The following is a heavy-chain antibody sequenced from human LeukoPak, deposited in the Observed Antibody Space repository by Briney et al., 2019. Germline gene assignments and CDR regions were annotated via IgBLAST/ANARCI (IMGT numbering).Heavy chain of an antibody. CDR3: ARDGIAVVGAFDI. CDR1: GFNFSRYG. CDR2: ISYDGNVR. Sequence: PGRSLRLSCAASGFNFSRYGINWVRQAPGKGPEWVAFISYDGNVRYHADFVEGRFTISRDNSKNTLYLQMSSLRPDDTAVYYCARDGIAVVGAFDIWGQGTMVTVSS. J-gene: IGHJ3*02. D-gene: IGHD6-19*01. V-gene: IGHV3-30*04.